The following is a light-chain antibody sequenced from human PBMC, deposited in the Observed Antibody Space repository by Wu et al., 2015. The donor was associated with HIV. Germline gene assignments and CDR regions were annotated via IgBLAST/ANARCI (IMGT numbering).Light chain of an antibody. J-gene: IGKJ2*01. Sequence: EIVLTQSPGTLSLSPGERATLSCRASQSITSSYLAWYRQKPGQAPRLLIYGASTRATGIPARFSGSGSGTEFTLTISSTQSEDFAVYYCQQYHYWTHYTFGPGDQAGEQT. CDR2: GAS. V-gene: IGKV3-15*01. CDR1: QSITSSY. CDR3: QQYHYWTHYT.